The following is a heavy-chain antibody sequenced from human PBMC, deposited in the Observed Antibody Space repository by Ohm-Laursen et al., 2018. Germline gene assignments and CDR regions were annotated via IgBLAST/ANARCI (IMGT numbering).Heavy chain of an antibody. CDR1: GYTFVSYA. D-gene: IGHD3-22*01. CDR2: IGTFNNKT. J-gene: IGHJ4*02. Sequence: GASVKVSCKASGYTFVSYAISWVRQAPGQGLEWMGWIGTFNNKTNYAQKFQGRVTVTTDTSTSTAYMELSSLRSEDTAVYYCARGGDDSSGLYYFDYWGQGTLVTVSS. V-gene: IGHV1-18*04. CDR3: ARGGDDSSGLYYFDY.